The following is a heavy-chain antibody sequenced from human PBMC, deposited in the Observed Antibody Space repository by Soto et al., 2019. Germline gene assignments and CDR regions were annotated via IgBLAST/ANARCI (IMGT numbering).Heavy chain of an antibody. J-gene: IGHJ6*02. CDR2: INHSGST. D-gene: IGHD2-2*02. Sequence: SETLSLTCAVYGGSFSGYYWSWIRQPPGKGLEWIGEINHSGSTNYNSSLKSRVTISVDTSKNQFSLKLSSVTAADTAVYYCARGCSSTSCYRAQWLRSHYYYGMDVWGQGTTVTVSS. V-gene: IGHV4-34*01. CDR3: ARGCSSTSCYRAQWLRSHYYYGMDV. CDR1: GGSFSGYY.